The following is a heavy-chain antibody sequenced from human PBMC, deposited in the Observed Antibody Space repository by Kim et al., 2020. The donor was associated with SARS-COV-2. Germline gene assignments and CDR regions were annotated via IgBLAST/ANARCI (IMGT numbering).Heavy chain of an antibody. J-gene: IGHJ6*03. CDR3: ARDGQFWEWLPPWYYYYYMDV. D-gene: IGHD3-3*01. V-gene: IGHV3-21*01. Sequence: GGSLRLSCAASGFTFSSYSMNWVRQAPGKGLEWVSSISSSSSYIYYADSVKGRFTISRDNAKNSLYLQMNSLRAEDTAVYYCARDGQFWEWLPPWYYYYYMDVWGKGTTVTVSS. CDR1: GFTFSSYS. CDR2: ISSSSSYI.